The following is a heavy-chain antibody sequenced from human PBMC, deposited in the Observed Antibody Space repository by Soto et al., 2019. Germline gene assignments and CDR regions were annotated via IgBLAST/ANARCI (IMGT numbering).Heavy chain of an antibody. CDR1: GYTFTIYY. D-gene: IGHD3-10*01. J-gene: IGHJ4*02. CDR3: ARSGLMVRGVPFDY. CDR2: INPSGGST. Sequence: EASVKVSCRASGYTFTIYYMHWVRQAPGQGLEWMGIINPSGGSTSSAQKFQGRVTTTRDTSTSTVYMELSSLRSEDKAVYYCARSGLMVRGVPFDYCGQGTLVTVSS. V-gene: IGHV1-46*01.